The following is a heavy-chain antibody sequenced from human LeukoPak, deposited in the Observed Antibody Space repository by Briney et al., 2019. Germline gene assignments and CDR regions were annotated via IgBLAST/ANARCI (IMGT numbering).Heavy chain of an antibody. J-gene: IGHJ6*02. V-gene: IGHV4-34*01. Sequence: SETLSLTCAVYSVSLSNYYWSWIRQSPDKGLVWIGEINHNGGTNYNPSLKSRVTISVDTSKSQVSLKLGSVTAADTAVYYCVRSYNYGPLLWGQGTTVTVSS. CDR3: VRSYNYGPLL. D-gene: IGHD5-18*01. CDR2: INHNGGT. CDR1: SVSLSNYY.